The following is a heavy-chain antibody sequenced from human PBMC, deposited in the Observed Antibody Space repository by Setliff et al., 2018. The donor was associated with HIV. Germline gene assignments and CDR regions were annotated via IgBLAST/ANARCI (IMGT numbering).Heavy chain of an antibody. D-gene: IGHD3-10*01. Sequence: GGSLRLSCEASGFAFSSYEMNWVRQAPGKGLEWVAYISGSGTRTFYLDSVKGRFTISRDNAKNSLYLQMNSLRAEDAAVYYCAREVWSEDDNWGQGTLVTVSS. CDR2: ISGSGTRT. CDR3: AREVWSEDDN. V-gene: IGHV3-48*03. CDR1: GFAFSSYE. J-gene: IGHJ4*02.